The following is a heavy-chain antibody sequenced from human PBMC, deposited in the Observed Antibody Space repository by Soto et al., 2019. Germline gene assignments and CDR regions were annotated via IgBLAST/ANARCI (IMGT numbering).Heavy chain of an antibody. J-gene: IGHJ1*01. V-gene: IGHV3-23*01. CDR1: GFTFNTYA. Sequence: EMQLLQSGGGLEQPGGSLRLSCAASGFTFNTYAMSWVRQAPGTGLEWVSGISGSGDATYYADSVKGRFTIFRDNSKNTLYLQMSNLRVEATAFYYCAKDGSCSGSTCLHGVSDIWGQGTLVTASS. CDR2: ISGSGDAT. D-gene: IGHD2-2*01. CDR3: AKDGSCSGSTCLHGVSDI.